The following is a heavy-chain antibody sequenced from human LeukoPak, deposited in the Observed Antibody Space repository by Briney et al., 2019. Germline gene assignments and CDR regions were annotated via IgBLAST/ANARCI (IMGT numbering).Heavy chain of an antibody. J-gene: IGHJ4*02. CDR2: IWYDGSNK. V-gene: IGHV3-33*08. CDR1: GFTVSSNY. D-gene: IGHD3-10*01. Sequence: GGSLRLSCAASGFTVSSNYMSWVRQAPGKGLEWVAVIWYDGSNKYHADSVKGRFTISRDNSRNTLYLQMNSLRAEDTAVYYCASPRNYYGTGSHLDWGQGTLVTVSS. CDR3: ASPRNYYGTGSHLD.